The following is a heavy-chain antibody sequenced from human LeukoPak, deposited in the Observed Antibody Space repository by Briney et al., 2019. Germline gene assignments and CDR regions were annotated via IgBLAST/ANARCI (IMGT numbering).Heavy chain of an antibody. CDR3: ARVPSPYYFDY. CDR2: ISSSSRYI. J-gene: IGHJ4*02. Sequence: GGSLRLSCAASGFTFSSYSMNWVRQAPGKGLEGVSSISSSSRYIYYADSVKGRFTISRDNAKNSLYLQMNSLRAEDTAVYYCARVPSPYYFDYWGQGTLVTVSS. CDR1: GFTFSSYS. V-gene: IGHV3-21*01.